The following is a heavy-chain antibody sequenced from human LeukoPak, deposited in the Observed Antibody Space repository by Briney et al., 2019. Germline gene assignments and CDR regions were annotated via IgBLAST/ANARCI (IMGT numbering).Heavy chain of an antibody. V-gene: IGHV7-4-1*02. CDR1: GCTFTTYS. CDR2: INTNTGNP. J-gene: IGHJ6*02. Sequence: ASVKVSCKASGCTFTTYSMNWVRQAPGQGLEWMGWINTNTGNPTYAQGFTGRFVFSFDTSVSTAYLQISSLKAEDTAVYYCASRYSSGWSPYYGMDVWGQGTTVTVSS. CDR3: ASRYSSGWSPYYGMDV. D-gene: IGHD6-19*01.